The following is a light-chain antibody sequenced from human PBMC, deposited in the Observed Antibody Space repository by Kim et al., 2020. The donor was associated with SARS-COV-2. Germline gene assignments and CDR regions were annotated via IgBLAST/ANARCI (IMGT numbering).Light chain of an antibody. CDR1: QSIRSSS. Sequence: EIVLTQSPGTLSLSPGEGVTLSCRASQSIRSSSLAWYQQKPGQAPRLLIYGASSRATGVPDRFSGSGSGTDFTLTISRLETEDFAVYYCQQYGAFGGGTKVDIK. CDR3: QQYGA. CDR2: GAS. J-gene: IGKJ4*01. V-gene: IGKV3-20*01.